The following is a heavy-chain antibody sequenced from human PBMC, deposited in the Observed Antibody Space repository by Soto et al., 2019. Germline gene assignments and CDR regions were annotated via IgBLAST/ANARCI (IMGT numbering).Heavy chain of an antibody. V-gene: IGHV4-30-4*01. CDR3: ATFHGGSRYFGY. D-gene: IGHD3-9*01. CDR2: IYYSGST. Sequence: TLSLTCTVSGGSISSGDYYWSWIRQPPGKGLECIGYIYYSGSTYYNPSLKSRLTISVDTSKNQFSLKLSSVTGADTAVYYCATFHGGSRYFGYWGQGTLVTVSS. CDR1: GGSISSGDYY. J-gene: IGHJ4*02.